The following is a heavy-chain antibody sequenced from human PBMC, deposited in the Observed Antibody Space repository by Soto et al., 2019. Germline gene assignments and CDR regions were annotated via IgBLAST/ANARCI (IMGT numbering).Heavy chain of an antibody. CDR3: ARDRVGYSSGWYYY. J-gene: IGHJ4*02. V-gene: IGHV3-33*01. D-gene: IGHD6-19*01. CDR1: GFTFSSYG. CDR2: IWYDGSNK. Sequence: QVQLVESGGGVVQPGRSLRLSCAASGFTFSSYGMLWVRQAPGKGLEWVAVIWYDGSNKYYADSVKGRFTISRDNSKNTLYLQMNSLRAEDTAVYYCARDRVGYSSGWYYYWGQGTLVTVSS.